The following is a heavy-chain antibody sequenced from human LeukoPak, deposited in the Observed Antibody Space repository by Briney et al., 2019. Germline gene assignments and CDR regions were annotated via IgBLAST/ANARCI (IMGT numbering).Heavy chain of an antibody. V-gene: IGHV4-4*08. D-gene: IGHD6-13*01. CDR1: GGSISSYY. Sequence: SETLSLTCTVSGGSISSYYWGWVRQPPGKGLEWIGVVYHTGNAYYNPSLKSRVTTSVDTSNNQFSLRVTSVTAADTAVYYCARWVSSNRNWFDPWGQGTLVIVSS. J-gene: IGHJ5*02. CDR2: VYHTGNA. CDR3: ARWVSSNRNWFDP.